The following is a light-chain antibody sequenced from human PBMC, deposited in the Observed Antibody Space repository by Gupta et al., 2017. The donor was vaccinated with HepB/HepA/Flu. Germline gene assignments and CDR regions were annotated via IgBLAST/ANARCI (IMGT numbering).Light chain of an antibody. Sequence: SSELTQDPAVSVALGQTVRITCQGDSLRSYYASWYQQKPGQAPVLVIYGKNNRPSGIPDRFSVSSSGNTASVTITGAQAEDEADYYCNSRDSSGNHLVVFGGGTKLTVL. CDR1: SLRSYY. J-gene: IGLJ2*01. V-gene: IGLV3-19*01. CDR3: NSRDSSGNHLVV. CDR2: GKN.